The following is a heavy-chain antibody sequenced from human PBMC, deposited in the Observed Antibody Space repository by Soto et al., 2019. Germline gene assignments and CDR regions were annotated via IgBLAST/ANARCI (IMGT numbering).Heavy chain of an antibody. CDR3: ARFPEDIVVVPTRSWFDP. CDR2: ISAYNGNT. D-gene: IGHD2-2*01. CDR1: GCTFTSYG. J-gene: IGHJ5*02. V-gene: IGHV1-18*04. Sequence: ASVKVSCKASGCTFTSYGISWVRQAPGQGLEWMGWISAYNGNTNYAQKLQGRVTMTTDTSTSTAYMELRSLRSDDTAVYYCARFPEDIVVVPTRSWFDPWGQGTLVTVSS.